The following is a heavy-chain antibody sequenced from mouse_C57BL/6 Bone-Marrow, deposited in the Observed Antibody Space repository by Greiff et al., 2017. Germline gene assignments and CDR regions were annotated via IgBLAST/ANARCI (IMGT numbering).Heavy chain of an antibody. CDR2: IDPANGNT. J-gene: IGHJ4*01. CDR3: ARGYYSNPYYYAMDY. Sequence: EVQLQQSVAELVRPGASVKLSCTASGFNIQNTYMHWVKQRPEQGLEWIGRIDPANGNTKYAPKFQGKATITADTSSNTAYLQLSSLTSEDTAIYYCARGYYSNPYYYAMDYWGQGTSVTVSS. V-gene: IGHV14-3*01. D-gene: IGHD2-5*01. CDR1: GFNIQNTY.